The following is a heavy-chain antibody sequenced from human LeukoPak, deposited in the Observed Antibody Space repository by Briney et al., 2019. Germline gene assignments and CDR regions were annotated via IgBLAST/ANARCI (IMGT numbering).Heavy chain of an antibody. V-gene: IGHV3-7*01. CDR1: TFTFSSYW. D-gene: IGHD3-10*01. J-gene: IGHJ6*03. CDR2: IRQDGNAK. CDR3: ARGEYYYGYYMDV. Sequence: GGSLRLSCEASTFTFSSYWMSWVRQAPGKGLQWIANIRQDGNAKYYMDSVKGRFTISRDNAKNSLYLQMNSLRAEDTAVYYCARGEYYYGYYMDVWGKGTTVTISS.